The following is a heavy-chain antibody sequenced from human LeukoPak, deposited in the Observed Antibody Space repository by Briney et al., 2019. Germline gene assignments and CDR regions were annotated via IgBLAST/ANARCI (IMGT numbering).Heavy chain of an antibody. CDR2: MNPNSGNT. J-gene: IGHJ4*02. CDR3: ARGLAYYDFWSGNTQADY. Sequence: ASVKVSCKASGYTFTSYDINWVRQATGQGLEWMGWMNPNSGNTGYAQKFQGRVTITRNTSISTAYMELSSLRSEDTAVYYCARGLAYYDFWSGNTQADYWGQGTLVTVSS. V-gene: IGHV1-8*03. D-gene: IGHD3-3*01. CDR1: GYTFTSYD.